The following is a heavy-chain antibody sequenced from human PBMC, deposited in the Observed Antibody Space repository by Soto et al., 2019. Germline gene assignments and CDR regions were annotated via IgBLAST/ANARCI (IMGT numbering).Heavy chain of an antibody. CDR1: GYAFTNYW. CDR2: IYPYDSDI. J-gene: IGHJ6*02. D-gene: IGHD1-26*01. CDR3: ARRPSDYYGIDV. V-gene: IGHV5-51*01. Sequence: GESRKISCQGSGYAFTNYWIAWVRQMPGIGLDLMGIIYPYDSDIRYNPSFQGRVTISADKSINAAYLHLSSLKASDTATYYCARRPSDYYGIDVWGPGTTVTVSS.